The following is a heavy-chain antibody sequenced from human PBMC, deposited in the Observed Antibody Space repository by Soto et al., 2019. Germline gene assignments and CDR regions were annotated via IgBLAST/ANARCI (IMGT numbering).Heavy chain of an antibody. CDR1: GGTFSSYA. CDR3: ARRLQPRNWFDP. D-gene: IGHD4-4*01. Sequence: SVKVSCKASGGTFSSYAISWVRQAPGQGLEWMGGIIPIFGTANYAQKFQGRVTITADKSTRTAYMELSSLRSEDTAVYYCARRLQPRNWFDPWGHGTLVPVSS. J-gene: IGHJ5*02. V-gene: IGHV1-69*06. CDR2: IIPIFGTA.